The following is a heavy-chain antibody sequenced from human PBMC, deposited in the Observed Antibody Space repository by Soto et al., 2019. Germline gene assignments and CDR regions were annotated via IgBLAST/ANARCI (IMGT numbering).Heavy chain of an antibody. J-gene: IGHJ4*02. CDR1: GFTFTSSA. CDR3: AAHPILRYFAWLFLRDY. V-gene: IGHV1-58*01. D-gene: IGHD3-9*01. CDR2: IVVGSGNT. Sequence: QMQLVQSGPEVKKPGTSVKVSCKASGFTFTSSAVQWVRQARGQRLEWIGWIVVGSGNTNYAQKFQERVTITRDMSTSTAYIELSSLRSEDTAVYYCAAHPILRYFAWLFLRDYWGQGTLVTVSA.